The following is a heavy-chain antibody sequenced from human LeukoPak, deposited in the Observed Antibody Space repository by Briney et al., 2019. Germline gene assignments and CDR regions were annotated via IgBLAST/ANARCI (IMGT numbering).Heavy chain of an antibody. D-gene: IGHD6-19*01. Sequence: GGSLRLSCAASGFTFSSYEMNWVRQAPGKGLEWVSYISSSGSTIYYADSVKGRFTISRDNAKNSLYLQMNSLRAEDTAVYYCARFALAEHFDYWGQGTLVTVSS. J-gene: IGHJ4*02. CDR3: ARFALAEHFDY. CDR2: ISSSGSTI. CDR1: GFTFSSYE. V-gene: IGHV3-48*03.